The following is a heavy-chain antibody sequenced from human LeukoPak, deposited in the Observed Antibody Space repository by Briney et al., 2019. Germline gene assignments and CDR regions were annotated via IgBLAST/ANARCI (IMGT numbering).Heavy chain of an antibody. Sequence: GGSLRLSCAASGFTFSSYSMNWVRQAPGKGLEWVSYISSSSSTIYYADSVKGRFTTSRDNAKNSLYLQMNSLRAEDTAVYYCARDIAVAGNDYWGQGTLVTVSS. CDR2: ISSSSSTI. CDR1: GFTFSSYS. CDR3: ARDIAVAGNDY. V-gene: IGHV3-48*01. J-gene: IGHJ4*02. D-gene: IGHD6-19*01.